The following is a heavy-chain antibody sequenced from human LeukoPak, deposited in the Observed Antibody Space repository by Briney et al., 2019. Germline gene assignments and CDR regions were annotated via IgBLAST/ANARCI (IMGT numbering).Heavy chain of an antibody. Sequence: EASVKFSCKASGGTFSSYAISWVRQAPGQGLEWMGGIIPIFGTANYAQKFQGRVTITADESTSTAYMELSSLRSEDTAVYYCAREGGATGFGAFDIWGQGTMVTVSS. D-gene: IGHD1-26*01. CDR1: GGTFSSYA. CDR2: IIPIFGTA. J-gene: IGHJ3*02. CDR3: AREGGATGFGAFDI. V-gene: IGHV1-69*13.